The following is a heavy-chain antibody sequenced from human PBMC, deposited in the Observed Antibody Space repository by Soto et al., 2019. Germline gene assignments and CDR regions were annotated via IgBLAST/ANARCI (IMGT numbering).Heavy chain of an antibody. V-gene: IGHV3-33*01. CDR3: ARDRGSDDPIDY. CDR2: IWHDGMNK. CDR1: GFTFSSYG. D-gene: IGHD3-10*01. Sequence: QVQLVESGGGVVQPERSLTLSGAASGFTFSSYGMHWVRQAPGKGLEWVAVIWHDGMNKYYADSVRGRFTISRDNSKNTLYLQMNSLRAEDTAVYYCARDRGSDDPIDYWGQGTLVTVS. J-gene: IGHJ4*02.